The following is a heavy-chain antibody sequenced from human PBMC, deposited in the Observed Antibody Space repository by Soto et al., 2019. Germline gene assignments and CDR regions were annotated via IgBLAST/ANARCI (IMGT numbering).Heavy chain of an antibody. J-gene: IGHJ4*02. D-gene: IGHD2-8*01. CDR1: GYTFTSYG. Sequence: ASVKVSCKASGYTFTSYGISWVRQAPGQGLEWMGWISAYNGNTNYAQKLQGRVTMTTDTSTSTAYMELRSLRSDDTAVYYCARTRGTRYCTNGVCYSDYWGQGTLVTVSS. CDR2: ISAYNGNT. V-gene: IGHV1-18*01. CDR3: ARTRGTRYCTNGVCYSDY.